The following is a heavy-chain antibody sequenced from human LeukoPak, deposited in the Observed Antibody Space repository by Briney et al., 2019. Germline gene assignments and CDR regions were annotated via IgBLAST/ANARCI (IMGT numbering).Heavy chain of an antibody. Sequence: SETLSLTCAVYGGSFSGYYWSWIRQPPGKGLEGIGEINHSGSTNYNPSLKSRVTISVDTSKNQFSLKLSSVTAADTAVYYCARGRAGYCSSTSCYAGRVDYWGQGTLVTVSS. CDR2: INHSGST. V-gene: IGHV4-34*01. CDR3: ARGRAGYCSSTSCYAGRVDY. J-gene: IGHJ4*02. D-gene: IGHD2-2*01. CDR1: GGSFSGYY.